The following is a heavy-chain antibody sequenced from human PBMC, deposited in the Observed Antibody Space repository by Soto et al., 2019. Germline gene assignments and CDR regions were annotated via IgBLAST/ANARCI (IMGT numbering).Heavy chain of an antibody. V-gene: IGHV4-39*01. CDR1: GGSISSSSYY. Sequence: NPSETLSLTCTVSGGSISSSSYYWGWIRQSPWKGLEWIGNIYYSGTTYYNPSLKSRVTISVDTSKNQFSLNLTSVTAADTAVYYCARHVRPGAPSQFDYWGQGALVTVSS. J-gene: IGHJ4*02. CDR3: ARHVRPGAPSQFDY. CDR2: IYYSGTT. D-gene: IGHD3-10*02.